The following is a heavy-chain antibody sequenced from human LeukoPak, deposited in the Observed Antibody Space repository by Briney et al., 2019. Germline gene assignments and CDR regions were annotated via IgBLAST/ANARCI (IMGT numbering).Heavy chain of an antibody. CDR3: AKDPTYYDILTGYFDY. Sequence: PGRSLRLSCAASGFTFNSYAVHWVRQAPGKGLEWVAVISYDGSISFYAASVKGRFTISRDNSKNTLYLQMNSLRAEDTAVYYCAKDPTYYDILTGYFDYWGQGTLVTVSS. D-gene: IGHD3-9*01. CDR2: ISYDGSIS. J-gene: IGHJ4*02. V-gene: IGHV3-30-3*01. CDR1: GFTFNSYA.